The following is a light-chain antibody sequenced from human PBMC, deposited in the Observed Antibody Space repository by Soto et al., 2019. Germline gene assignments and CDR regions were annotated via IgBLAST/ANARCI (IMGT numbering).Light chain of an antibody. V-gene: IGLV1-44*01. CDR2: SYN. Sequence: QSVLTQPPATSWTRGQMVSISCSGSGSNIGSESVNWYQQLPGTAPKPLIYSYNQRPSGVPDRFSGSKSGTSASLAISGLQSEDEADYICAAWDDSLNGYVFGLGTKVTVL. CDR1: GSNIGSES. J-gene: IGLJ1*01. CDR3: AAWDDSLNGYV.